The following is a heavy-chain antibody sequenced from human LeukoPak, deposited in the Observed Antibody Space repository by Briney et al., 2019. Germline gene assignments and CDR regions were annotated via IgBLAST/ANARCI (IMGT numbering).Heavy chain of an antibody. CDR2: IYYSGST. CDR3: AREPWSIAYCSSITCGLNS. D-gene: IGHD2-2*01. J-gene: IGHJ4*02. CDR1: GGSISGYY. V-gene: IGHV4-59*01. Sequence: SETLSLTCTVSGGSISGYYWGWIRQPPGKGLEWIGYIYYSGSTSYNPSLKSRVTISVDTSKNQFSLKLSSVTAEDTAVYYCAREPWSIAYCSSITCGLNSWGQGTLVTVSS.